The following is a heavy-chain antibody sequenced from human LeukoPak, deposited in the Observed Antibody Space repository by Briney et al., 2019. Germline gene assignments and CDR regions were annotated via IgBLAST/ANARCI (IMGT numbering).Heavy chain of an antibody. CDR2: ISGGGDTT. J-gene: IGHJ4*02. D-gene: IGHD5-18*01. V-gene: IGHV3-48*03. CDR3: ARVGRIQYFDC. CDR1: EFTFSSYE. Sequence: GGSLRLSCSASEFTFSSYEMNWVRQAPGMGLEWVSYISGGGDTTLYADSVKGRFTTSRDNAKNSLYLQLTSLRAEDTAVYYCARVGRIQYFDCWGQGTLVTVSS.